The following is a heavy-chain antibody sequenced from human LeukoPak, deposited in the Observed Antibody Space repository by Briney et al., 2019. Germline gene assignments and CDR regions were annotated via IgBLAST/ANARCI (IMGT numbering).Heavy chain of an antibody. D-gene: IGHD6-13*01. CDR1: GFTFSSYS. CDR3: AREGSGYSSWYDY. Sequence: GGSLRLSCAASGFTFSSYSMNWVRQAPGKGLEWVSSISSSSSYIYYADSVKGRFTISRDNAKNSLYLQMNSLRAEDTAVYYCAREGSGYSSWYDYWGQGTLVTVSS. J-gene: IGHJ4*02. V-gene: IGHV3-21*01. CDR2: ISSSSSYI.